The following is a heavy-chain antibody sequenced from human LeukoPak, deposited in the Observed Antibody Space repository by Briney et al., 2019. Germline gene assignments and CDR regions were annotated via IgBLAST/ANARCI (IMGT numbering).Heavy chain of an antibody. CDR2: IYYSGST. CDR1: GGSISSYY. D-gene: IGHD3-9*01. CDR3: ARQYDILTGYYGKANWFDP. Sequence: SETLSLTCTVSGGSISSYYWSWIRQAPGKGLEWIGYIYYSGSTNYNPSLKSRVTISVDTSKNQFSLKLSSVTAADTAVYYCARQYDILTGYYGKANWFDPWGQGTLVTVSS. V-gene: IGHV4-59*08. J-gene: IGHJ5*02.